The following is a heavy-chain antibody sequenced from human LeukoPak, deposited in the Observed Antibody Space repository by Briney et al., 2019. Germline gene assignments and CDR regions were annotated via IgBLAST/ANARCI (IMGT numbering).Heavy chain of an antibody. CDR3: ARGLGWKVTPMGLFYMDV. D-gene: IGHD1-1*01. CDR2: INYGGDT. J-gene: IGHJ6*03. CDR1: GGSFSGYD. Sequence: SETLSLTCGVDGGSFSGYDWSWVRQSPGKGLEWIGEINYGGDTNYNPSRKSRVTISVDTSKNQFSLKVRSVNAADTAVYCFARGLGWKVTPMGLFYMDVWGEGATVTVFS. V-gene: IGHV4-34*01.